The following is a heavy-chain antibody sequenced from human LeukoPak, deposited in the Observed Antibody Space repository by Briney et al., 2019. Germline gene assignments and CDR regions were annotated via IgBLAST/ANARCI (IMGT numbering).Heavy chain of an antibody. J-gene: IGHJ6*03. D-gene: IGHD2-2*01. CDR2: MNPNRGNT. Sequence: GSVKVSCKASGYTFTSYDINWVRQATGQGLEWMGWMNPNRGNTGYAQKFQGRVTMTRNTSISTAYMELSSLRSEDTAVYYCARDLGYCSSASYLYSYYYYMDVWGKGTTVIVSS. CDR3: ARDLGYCSSASYLYSYYYYMDV. V-gene: IGHV1-8*01. CDR1: GYTFTSYD.